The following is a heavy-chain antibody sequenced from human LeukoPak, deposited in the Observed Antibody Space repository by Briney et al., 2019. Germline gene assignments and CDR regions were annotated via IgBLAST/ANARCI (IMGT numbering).Heavy chain of an antibody. Sequence: GGSLRLSCAASGFTVSSNYMSWVRQAPGKGLEWVSVIYSGGSTYCADSVKGRFTISRDNSKNTLYLQMNSLRAEDTAVYYCARERVVRGVISAFAYWGQGTLVTVSS. D-gene: IGHD3-10*01. CDR2: IYSGGST. CDR3: ARERVVRGVISAFAY. J-gene: IGHJ4*02. V-gene: IGHV3-66*01. CDR1: GFTVSSNY.